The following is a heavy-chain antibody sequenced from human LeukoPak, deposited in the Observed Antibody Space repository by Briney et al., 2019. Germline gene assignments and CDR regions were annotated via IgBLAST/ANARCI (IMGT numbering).Heavy chain of an antibody. CDR2: INHSGST. Sequence: PSETLSPTCAVYGGSFSGYYWSWIRQPPGKGLEWIGEINHSGSTNYNPSLKSRVTISVDTSKNQFSLKLSSVTAADTAVYYCARSVEGYCSGGSCYSYYYYMDVWGKGTTVTVSS. J-gene: IGHJ6*03. V-gene: IGHV4-34*01. CDR3: ARSVEGYCSGGSCYSYYYYMDV. CDR1: GGSFSGYY. D-gene: IGHD2-15*01.